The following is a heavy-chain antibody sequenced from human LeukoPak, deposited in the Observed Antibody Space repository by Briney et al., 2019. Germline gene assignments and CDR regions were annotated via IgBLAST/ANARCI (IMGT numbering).Heavy chain of an antibody. Sequence: SETLSLTCAVYGGSFSGYYWSWIRHPPGKGLEWIGEINHSGSTNYNPSLKSRVTISVDTSKNQFSLKLSSVTAADTAVYYCAIAGGGYYSRGNNYWGQGTLVTVSS. J-gene: IGHJ4*02. D-gene: IGHD3-22*01. CDR3: AIAGGGYYSRGNNY. V-gene: IGHV4-34*01. CDR2: INHSGST. CDR1: GGSFSGYY.